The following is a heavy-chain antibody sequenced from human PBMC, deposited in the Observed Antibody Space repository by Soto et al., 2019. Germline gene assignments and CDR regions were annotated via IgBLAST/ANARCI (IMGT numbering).Heavy chain of an antibody. CDR1: GFTFSTYG. Sequence: QVQLVESGGGVVQPGRSLRLSCAASGFTFSTYGMHWVRQAPGKGLEWLAAISYDGSDKYYADSVKGRFTISRDNSKKTLYLQMNSLRPEDTAVYYCAKVGHRSGKGLDYGGQGTLVTVSS. CDR3: AKVGHRSGKGLDY. D-gene: IGHD3-10*01. CDR2: ISYDGSDK. J-gene: IGHJ4*02. V-gene: IGHV3-30*18.